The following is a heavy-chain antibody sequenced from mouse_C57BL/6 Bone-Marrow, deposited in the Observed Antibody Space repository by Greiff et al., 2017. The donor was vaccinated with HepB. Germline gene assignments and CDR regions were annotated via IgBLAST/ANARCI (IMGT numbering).Heavy chain of an antibody. Sequence: EVKLMESGGGLVKPGGSLKLSCAASGFTFSSYAMSWVRQTPEKRLEWVATISDGGSYTYYPDNVKGRFTISRDNAKNNLYLQMSHLKSEDTAMYYCARGGAYYGSSYSYWGQGTTLTVSS. V-gene: IGHV5-4*03. J-gene: IGHJ2*01. CDR1: GFTFSSYA. CDR2: ISDGGSYT. D-gene: IGHD1-1*01. CDR3: ARGGAYYGSSYSY.